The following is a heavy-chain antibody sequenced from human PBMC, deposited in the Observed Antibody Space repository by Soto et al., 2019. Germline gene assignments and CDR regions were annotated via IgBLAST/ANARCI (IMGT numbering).Heavy chain of an antibody. CDR3: ARRSGYNFYYNYYGMDV. CDR1: DGSIGNISNH. J-gene: IGHJ6*02. V-gene: IGHV4-39*01. CDR2: IYYSGST. Sequence: PSVPLSVSNTVSDGSIGNISNHCGWNRQPPGKGLEWIGTIYYSGSTYYSPSLKSRVTISVDTSKNQFSLKLTSVTAADTAVYYCARRSGYNFYYNYYGMDVWGQGTTVTVSS. D-gene: IGHD3-22*01.